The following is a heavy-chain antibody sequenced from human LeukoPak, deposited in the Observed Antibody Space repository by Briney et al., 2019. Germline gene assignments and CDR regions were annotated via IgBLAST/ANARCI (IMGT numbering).Heavy chain of an antibody. CDR2: SYTSGST. Sequence: SQTLSLTCTVSGGSINSDSYQWSWIPQPAGKGMEWIGRSYTSGSTNYNPSLKNRATISVNTSKNQFSLKLTSVTAADTAVYYCARGRGGTYYWYDPWGQGTLVTVSS. V-gene: IGHV4-61*02. D-gene: IGHD1-26*01. J-gene: IGHJ5*02. CDR3: ARGRGGTYYWYDP. CDR1: GGSINSDSYQ.